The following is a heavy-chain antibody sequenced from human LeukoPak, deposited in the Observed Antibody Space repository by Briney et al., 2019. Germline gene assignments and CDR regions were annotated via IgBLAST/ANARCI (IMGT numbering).Heavy chain of an antibody. J-gene: IGHJ6*03. D-gene: IGHD3-9*01. CDR2: IIPIFGTA. CDR1: GGTFSSYA. Sequence: GASVKVSCKASGGTFSSYAISWVRQAPGQGLEWMGGIIPIFGTANYAQKFQGRVTITADESTSTAYMELSSLRSEDTAVYYCARAQHILTDTAYYYYYMDVWGKGTTVTISS. CDR3: ARAQHILTDTAYYYYYMDV. V-gene: IGHV1-69*13.